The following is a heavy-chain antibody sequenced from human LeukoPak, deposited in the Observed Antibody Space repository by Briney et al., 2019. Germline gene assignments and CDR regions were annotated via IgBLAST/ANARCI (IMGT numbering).Heavy chain of an antibody. Sequence: ASVKVSCKASGYTFTSYGISWVRQAPGQGLEWMGWISAYNGNTNYAQKFQGRVTITRDTSASTAYMELSSLRSEDTAVYYCARDESDWGQGTLVTVSS. V-gene: IGHV1-18*01. CDR3: ARDESD. CDR2: ISAYNGNT. CDR1: GYTFTSYG. J-gene: IGHJ4*02.